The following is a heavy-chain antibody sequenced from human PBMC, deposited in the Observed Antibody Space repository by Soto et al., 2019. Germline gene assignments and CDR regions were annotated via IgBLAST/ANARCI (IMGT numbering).Heavy chain of an antibody. Sequence: SGGSLRLSCAASGFTFSSYEMNWVRQAPGKGLEWVSYISSSGSTIYYADPMKGRFIISRDNAKNTLYLQMNSPRVEDTAIYYCLRSLTRTYGAFDLWGQGTMVTVSS. V-gene: IGHV3-48*03. J-gene: IGHJ3*01. CDR1: GFTFSSYE. CDR3: LRSLTRTYGAFDL. D-gene: IGHD1-7*01. CDR2: ISSSGSTI.